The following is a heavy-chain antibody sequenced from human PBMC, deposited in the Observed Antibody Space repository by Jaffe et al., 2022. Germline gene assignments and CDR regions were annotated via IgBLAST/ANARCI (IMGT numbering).Heavy chain of an antibody. CDR3: ARGQDIVVVPAAKYWFDP. CDR2: INHSGST. Sequence: QVQLQQWGAGLLKPSETLSLTCAVYGGSFSGYYWSWIRQPPGKGLEWIGEINHSGSTNYNPSLKSRVTISVDTSKNQFSLKLSSVTAADTAVYYCARGQDIVVVPAAKYWFDPWGQGTLVTVSS. D-gene: IGHD2-2*01. J-gene: IGHJ5*02. CDR1: GGSFSGYY. V-gene: IGHV4-34*01.